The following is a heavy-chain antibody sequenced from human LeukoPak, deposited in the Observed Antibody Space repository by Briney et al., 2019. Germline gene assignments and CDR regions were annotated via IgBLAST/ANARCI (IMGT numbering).Heavy chain of an antibody. CDR2: IRYDGINK. CDR1: GFTFSTHG. D-gene: IGHD2-2*01. CDR3: AKDEVVPGYYYTDV. Sequence: PGGSLRLSCAASGFTFSTHGMHWVRQAPGKGLEWVAFIRYDGINKYYADSVKGRFTISRDSFKNTLYLQMNSLRPEDTAVYYCAKDEVVPGYYYTDVWGRGTTVTISS. J-gene: IGHJ6*03. V-gene: IGHV3-30*02.